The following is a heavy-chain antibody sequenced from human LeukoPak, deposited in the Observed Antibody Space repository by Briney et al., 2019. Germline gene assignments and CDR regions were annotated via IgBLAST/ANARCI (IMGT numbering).Heavy chain of an antibody. Sequence: ASVTVSCKASGYTFTIYGISWVRQAPGQGLEWMGWISAYNGNTNYAQKLQGRVTMTTDTSTSTAYMELRSLRSDDTAVYYCASPSSGYRYYFDYWGQGTLVTVSS. D-gene: IGHD3-22*01. CDR1: GYTFTIYG. CDR2: ISAYNGNT. CDR3: ASPSSGYRYYFDY. V-gene: IGHV1-18*01. J-gene: IGHJ4*02.